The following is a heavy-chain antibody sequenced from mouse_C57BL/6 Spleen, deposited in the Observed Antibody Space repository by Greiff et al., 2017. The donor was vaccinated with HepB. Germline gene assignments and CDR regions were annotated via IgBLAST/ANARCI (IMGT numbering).Heavy chain of an antibody. CDR3: ASQTSFDYDGYFDY. CDR2: INPNNGGT. D-gene: IGHD2-4*01. J-gene: IGHJ2*01. V-gene: IGHV1-26*01. CDR1: GYTLTDYY. Sequence: EVQLQQSGPELVKPGASVKISCKASGYTLTDYYMNWVKQSHGKSLEWIGDINPNNGGTSYNQKFKGKATLTVDKSSSTAYMELRSLTSEDSAVYYCASQTSFDYDGYFDYWGQGTTLTVSS.